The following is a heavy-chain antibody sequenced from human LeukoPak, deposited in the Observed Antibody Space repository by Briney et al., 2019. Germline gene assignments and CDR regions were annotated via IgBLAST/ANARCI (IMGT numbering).Heavy chain of an antibody. J-gene: IGHJ3*02. CDR1: GFSFSTYS. CDR2: ISSSSSHI. Sequence: GGSLRLSCAASGFSFSTYSMNWVRQAPGKGLEWVSSISSSSSHIYYADSVKGRFTISRDNAKNSLYLQMNSLRAEDTAVYYCARVKEASAFDIWGQGTMVTVSS. CDR3: ARVKEASAFDI. D-gene: IGHD5-12*01. V-gene: IGHV3-21*01.